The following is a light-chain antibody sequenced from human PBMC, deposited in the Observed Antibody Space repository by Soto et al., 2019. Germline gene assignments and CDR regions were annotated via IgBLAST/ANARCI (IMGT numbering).Light chain of an antibody. Sequence: EIVLTQSPGTLSLSPGERATLSCRASQSVSSPYLAWYQQKPGQAPRLLINGASSRATGIPDRFTGGGSGTDFTLTISSLEPEDFAVYYWQHNGYLPYTFGHGTKLESK. CDR2: GAS. J-gene: IGKJ2*01. CDR1: QSVSSPY. V-gene: IGKV3-20*01. CDR3: QHNGYLPYT.